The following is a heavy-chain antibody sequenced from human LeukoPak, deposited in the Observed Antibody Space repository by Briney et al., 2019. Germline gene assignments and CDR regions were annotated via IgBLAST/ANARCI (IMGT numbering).Heavy chain of an antibody. D-gene: IGHD3-3*01. CDR3: ARAPPFDYDFWSGYFDY. J-gene: IGHJ4*02. CDR1: GFTFSSYA. Sequence: GGSLRLSCAASGFTFSSYAMHWVRQAPGKGLEWVAVISYDGSNKYYADSVKGRFTISRDNSKNTLYLQMNSLRAEDTAVYYCARAPPFDYDFWSGYFDYWGQGTLVTVPS. CDR2: ISYDGSNK. V-gene: IGHV3-30-3*01.